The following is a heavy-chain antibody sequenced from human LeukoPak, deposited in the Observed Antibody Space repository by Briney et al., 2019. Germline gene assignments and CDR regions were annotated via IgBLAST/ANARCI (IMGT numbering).Heavy chain of an antibody. J-gene: IGHJ2*01. CDR1: GFTFSSYS. V-gene: IGHV3-48*04. Sequence: GGSLRVSCAASGFTFSSYSMNWVRQAPGKGLEWVSYISSSSSTIYYADSVKGRFTISRDNAKNSLYLQMNSLRAEDTAVYYCARTANDYGGNGPYWYFDLWGRGTLVTVSS. CDR3: ARTANDYGGNGPYWYFDL. CDR2: ISSSSSTI. D-gene: IGHD4-23*01.